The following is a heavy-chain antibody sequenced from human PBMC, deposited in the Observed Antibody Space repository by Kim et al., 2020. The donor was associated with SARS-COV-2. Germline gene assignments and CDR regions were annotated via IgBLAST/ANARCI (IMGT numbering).Heavy chain of an antibody. CDR2: ISYDGSNK. CDR1: GFTFSSYG. Sequence: GGSLRLSCAASGFTFSSYGMHWVRQAPGKGLEWVAVISYDGSNKYYADSVKGRFTISRDNSKNTLYLQMNSLRAEDTAVYYCAKDVVDSSGWSTPTTPDYWGQGTLVTVSS. D-gene: IGHD6-19*01. CDR3: AKDVVDSSGWSTPTTPDY. J-gene: IGHJ4*02. V-gene: IGHV3-30*18.